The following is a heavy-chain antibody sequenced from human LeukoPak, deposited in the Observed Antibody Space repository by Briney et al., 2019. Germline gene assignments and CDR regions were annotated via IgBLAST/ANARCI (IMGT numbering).Heavy chain of an antibody. V-gene: IGHV4-39*07. CDR1: GGSISSSSYY. D-gene: IGHD3-9*01. CDR3: ASSSMYYDILTGYSNWFDP. J-gene: IGHJ5*02. Sequence: PSETLSLTCTVSGGSISSSSYYWGWIRQPPGKGLEWIGSIYYSGSTYYNPSLKSRVTISVDTSKNQFSLKLSSVTAADTAVYYCASSSMYYDILTGYSNWFDPWGQGTLVTVSS. CDR2: IYYSGST.